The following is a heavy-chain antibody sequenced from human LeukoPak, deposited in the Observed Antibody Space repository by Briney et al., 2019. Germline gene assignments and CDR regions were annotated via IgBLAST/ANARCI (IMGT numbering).Heavy chain of an antibody. J-gene: IGHJ4*02. V-gene: IGHV3-30*03. CDR2: ITYDGYYK. Sequence: TGTSLRLSCAASGFTFTNYGMHWVRQAPGKGLEWVALITYDGYYKYYSDSVKGRFTISSDTSKNSLYLQMNSLRAEDTAVYYCARVWFPNKYSSAPYFDYWGQGTLVTVSS. CDR3: ARVWFPNKYSSAPYFDY. D-gene: IGHD6-25*01. CDR1: GFTFTNYG.